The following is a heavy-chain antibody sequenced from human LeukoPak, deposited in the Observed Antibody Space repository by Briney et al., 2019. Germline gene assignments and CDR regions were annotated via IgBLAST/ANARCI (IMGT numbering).Heavy chain of an antibody. CDR2: INAGNGNT. CDR3: ARGEIAVAAYDY. D-gene: IGHD6-19*01. CDR1: GYTFTSYA. Sequence: ASVKVSCKASGYTFTSYAMHWVRQAPGQRLEWMGWINAGNGNTKYSQKFQGRVTITRDTSASTAYMEQSSLRSEDTAVYYCARGEIAVAAYDYWGQGALVTVSS. J-gene: IGHJ4*02. V-gene: IGHV1-3*01.